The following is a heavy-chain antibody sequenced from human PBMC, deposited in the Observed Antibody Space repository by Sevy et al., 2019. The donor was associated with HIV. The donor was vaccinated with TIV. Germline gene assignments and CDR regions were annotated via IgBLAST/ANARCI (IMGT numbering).Heavy chain of an antibody. CDR1: GFTFTGYG. CDR2: IPFDGSRE. Sequence: GGSLRLSCVASGFTFTGYGMHWVRRVPGRGLEWVAFIPFDGSREDYTDSVKGRFTISRDDSKNTLYLQMNSLRSEDTAVYYCAKALNIVATILNWGQGTLVTVSS. V-gene: IGHV3-30*02. J-gene: IGHJ4*02. CDR3: AKALNIVATILN. D-gene: IGHD5-12*01.